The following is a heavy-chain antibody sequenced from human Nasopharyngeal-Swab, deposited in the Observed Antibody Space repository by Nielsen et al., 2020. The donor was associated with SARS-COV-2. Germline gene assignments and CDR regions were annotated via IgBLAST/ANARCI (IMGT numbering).Heavy chain of an antibody. CDR1: GFTFSNAW. D-gene: IGHD2-2*01. Sequence: GGSLRLSCAASGFTFSNAWMSWVRQAPGKGLEWVGRIKSKTDGGTTDYAAPVKGRFTISRDDSKSTLYLQMNSLKTEDTAVYYCTTAGCSSTSCYYYYYYGMDVWGQGTTVTVSS. CDR3: TTAGCSSTSCYYYYYYGMDV. J-gene: IGHJ6*02. V-gene: IGHV3-15*01. CDR2: IKSKTDGGTT.